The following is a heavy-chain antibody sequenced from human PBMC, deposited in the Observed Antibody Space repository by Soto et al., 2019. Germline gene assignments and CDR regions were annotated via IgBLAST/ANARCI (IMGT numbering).Heavy chain of an antibody. CDR1: GYTFTGYY. D-gene: IGHD6-13*01. J-gene: IGHJ6*02. CDR2: INPNSGGT. Sequence: ASVKVSCKASGYTFTGYYMHWVRQAPGQGLEWMGWINPNSGGTNYAQKFQGWVTMTRDTSISTDYMELSRLRSDDTAVYYWARGRSSPPVYYYYGMDVWGQGTTVTVSS. V-gene: IGHV1-2*04. CDR3: ARGRSSPPVYYYYGMDV.